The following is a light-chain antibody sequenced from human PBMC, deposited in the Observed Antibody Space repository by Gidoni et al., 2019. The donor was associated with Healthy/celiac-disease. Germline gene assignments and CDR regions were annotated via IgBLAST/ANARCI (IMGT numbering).Light chain of an antibody. CDR2: DAS. Sequence: DIQMTPSTSSLSASVGDRVTITCQASQDISNYLNWYQQKPGKAPKLLIYDASNLETGVPSRFSGSGSGTDFTFSISSLQPEDISTYYCQQYDNLPLTFGGWTKVEIK. V-gene: IGKV1-33*01. J-gene: IGKJ4*01. CDR1: QDISNY. CDR3: QQYDNLPLT.